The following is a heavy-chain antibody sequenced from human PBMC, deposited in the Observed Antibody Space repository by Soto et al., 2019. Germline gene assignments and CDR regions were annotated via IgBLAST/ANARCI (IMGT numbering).Heavy chain of an antibody. D-gene: IGHD2-21*02. J-gene: IGHJ1*01. CDR2: IIPILGIA. CDR1: GGTFSSYT. V-gene: IGHV1-69*02. CDR3: ARVDCYGSTGS. Sequence: QVQLVQSGAEVKKPGSSVKVSCKASGGTFSSYTISWVRQAPGQGLEWMGRIIPILGIANYAQKFQGRVTITADKSTSTAYMELSSLRSEDTAVYYCARVDCYGSTGSWGQGTLVAVSS.